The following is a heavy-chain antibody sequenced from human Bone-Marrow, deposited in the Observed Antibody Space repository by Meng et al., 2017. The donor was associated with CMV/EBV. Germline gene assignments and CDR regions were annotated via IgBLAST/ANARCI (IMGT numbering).Heavy chain of an antibody. Sequence: GESLKISCAASGFTFSSYAMSWVRQAPGKGLEWVSVIYSGGSSTYYADSVKGRFTISRDNSKNTLYLQMNSLRAEDTAVYYCAKGSSGFDPWGQGTPVTVSS. CDR3: AKGSSGFDP. CDR1: GFTFSSYA. CDR2: IYSGGSST. V-gene: IGHV3-23*03. D-gene: IGHD6-6*01. J-gene: IGHJ5*02.